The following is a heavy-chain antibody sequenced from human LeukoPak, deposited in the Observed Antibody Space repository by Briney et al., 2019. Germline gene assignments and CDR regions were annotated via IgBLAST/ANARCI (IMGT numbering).Heavy chain of an antibody. V-gene: IGHV1-8*02. Sequence: ASVKVSCKASGYTFTSYGISWVRQATGQGLEWMGWMNPNSGNTGYAQKFQGRVTMTRNTSISTAYMELSSLRSEDTAVYYCARYGSGSYSDSYGMDVWGQGTTVTVSS. CDR2: MNPNSGNT. D-gene: IGHD3-10*01. J-gene: IGHJ6*02. CDR3: ARYGSGSYSDSYGMDV. CDR1: GYTFTSYG.